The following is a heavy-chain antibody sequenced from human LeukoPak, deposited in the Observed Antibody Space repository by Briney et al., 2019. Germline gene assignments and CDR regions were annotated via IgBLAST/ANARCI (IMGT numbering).Heavy chain of an antibody. CDR2: VYDSGTT. CDR3: ARDPGIAASGAFDI. D-gene: IGHD6-13*01. Sequence: SETLSLTCTVSGGSIGFYYWSWIRQPPGKGPEWIGYVYDSGTTHYSPSLKSRVSISVDTSKNQFSLRLSSVTAADTAVYYCARDPGIAASGAFDIWGQGTMVTVSS. V-gene: IGHV4-59*12. J-gene: IGHJ3*02. CDR1: GGSIGFYY.